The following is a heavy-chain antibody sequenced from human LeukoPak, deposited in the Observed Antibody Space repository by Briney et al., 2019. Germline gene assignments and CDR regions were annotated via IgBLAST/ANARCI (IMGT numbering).Heavy chain of an antibody. CDR2: ITPLFGTA. J-gene: IGHJ6*02. D-gene: IGHD6-6*01. V-gene: IGHV1-69*13. CDR3: GIAARPYYYYYYGMDV. CDR1: GGTFSKYT. Sequence: AASVKVSCKASGGTFSKYTISWVRQRPGQGLEWMGGITPLFGTANYAQKFQGRVTITADESTSTAYMELSSLRSEDTAVYYCGIAARPYYYYYYGMDVWGQGTTVTVSS.